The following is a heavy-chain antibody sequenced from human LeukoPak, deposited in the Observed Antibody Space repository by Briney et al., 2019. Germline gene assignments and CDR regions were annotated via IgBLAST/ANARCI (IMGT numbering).Heavy chain of an antibody. V-gene: IGHV4-34*01. Sequence: SETLSLTCAVYGGSFSGYYWSWIRQPPGKGLEWIGEINHSGSTNYNPSLKSRVTISVDTSKNQFSLKLSSLTAADTAVYYCASRRSIVGPIPFDYWGQGTLVTVSS. CDR1: GGSFSGYY. J-gene: IGHJ4*02. D-gene: IGHD1-26*01. CDR3: ASRRSIVGPIPFDY. CDR2: INHSGST.